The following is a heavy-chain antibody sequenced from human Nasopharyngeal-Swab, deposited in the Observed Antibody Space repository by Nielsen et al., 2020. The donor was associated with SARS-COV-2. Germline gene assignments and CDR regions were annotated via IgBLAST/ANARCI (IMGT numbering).Heavy chain of an antibody. D-gene: IGHD6-13*01. V-gene: IGHV4-4*02. CDR3: ATSGSSVTAGVNMDV. J-gene: IGHJ6*03. Sequence: WIRQPPGKGLEWIGEIYQSGNTNYNPSLKSRVSISLDKSKNQSSLNLTSVTAADTAVYYCATSGSSVTAGVNMDVWGKGTTVTVSS. CDR2: IYQSGNT.